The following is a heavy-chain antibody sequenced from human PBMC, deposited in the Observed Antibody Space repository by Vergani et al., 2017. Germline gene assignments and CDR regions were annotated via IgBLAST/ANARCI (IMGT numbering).Heavy chain of an antibody. CDR2: VTSGNRSQ. CDR1: GFSFSTYS. V-gene: IGHV3-48*01. CDR3: ARPSAPGDYDALDI. Sequence: EVQLVESGGGLVQPGGSLRLSCAASGFSFSTYSMNWVRQAPGKGLEWVSYVTSGNRSQSYADSVKGRFTISRDNAKNSLYLQMNSLKVEDTAVYYCARPSAPGDYDALDIWGQGTMVTVSS. J-gene: IGHJ3*02. D-gene: IGHD4-17*01.